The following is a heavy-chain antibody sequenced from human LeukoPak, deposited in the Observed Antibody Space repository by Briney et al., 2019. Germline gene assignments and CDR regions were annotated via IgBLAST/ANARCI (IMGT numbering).Heavy chain of an antibody. Sequence: GGSLRLSCAASGFTFSSYGMHWVRQAPGKGLEWVAVISYDGSDKYYADSVKGRFTISRYNSKHTLYLQMNSMRPGDSAVYYCARDWGRRYTSGWYGAFDYWGQGTLVTVSS. CDR1: GFTFSSYG. CDR3: ARDWGRRYTSGWYGAFDY. D-gene: IGHD6-19*01. CDR2: ISYDGSDK. J-gene: IGHJ4*02. V-gene: IGHV3-30*03.